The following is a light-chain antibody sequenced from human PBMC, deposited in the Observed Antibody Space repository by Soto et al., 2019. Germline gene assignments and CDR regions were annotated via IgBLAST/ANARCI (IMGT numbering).Light chain of an antibody. V-gene: IGKV1-39*01. CDR3: QQSDSTPRT. J-gene: IGKJ1*01. CDR1: QRISSF. Sequence: DIQMTQSPSSLSAPVGDRITITCRASQRISSFLNWYQQKPGKAPNLLIYGASNLRSGVPSRFSGSGSGTDFTLTINNLQPEDFAIYYCQQSDSTPRTFGHGTKVDIK. CDR2: GAS.